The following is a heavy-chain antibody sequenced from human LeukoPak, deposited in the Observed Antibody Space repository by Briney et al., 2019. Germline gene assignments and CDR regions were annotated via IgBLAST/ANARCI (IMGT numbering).Heavy chain of an antibody. J-gene: IGHJ4*02. CDR1: GFIFSSYG. D-gene: IGHD3-3*01. V-gene: IGHV3-21*01. CDR3: ARVGLEWLLTPSQYYFDY. CDR2: ISSSSSYI. Sequence: GGSLRLSCAASGFIFSSYGMNWVRQAPGKGLEWVSSISSSSSYIYYADSVKGRFTISRDNAKNSLYLQMNSLRAEDTAVYYCARVGLEWLLTPSQYYFDYWGQGTLVTVSS.